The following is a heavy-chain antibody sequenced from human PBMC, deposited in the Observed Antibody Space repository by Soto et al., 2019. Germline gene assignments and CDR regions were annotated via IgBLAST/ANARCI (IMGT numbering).Heavy chain of an antibody. V-gene: IGHV3-23*01. CDR1: GFTFSYHA. Sequence: GGSLRLSCAASGFTFSYHAMSWVRQAPGKGLEWFSAITGSGDDTYHADSVKGRFTISGDNSKNTLYLQMNSLRADDTAVYYCVKGSASSRPYYYDDWGQGTLVTVSS. CDR2: ITGSGDDT. CDR3: VKGSASSRPYYYDD. J-gene: IGHJ4*02. D-gene: IGHD6-6*01.